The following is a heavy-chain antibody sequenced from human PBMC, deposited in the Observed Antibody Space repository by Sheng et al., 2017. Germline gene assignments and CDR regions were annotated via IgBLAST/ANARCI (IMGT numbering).Heavy chain of an antibody. CDR2: IYNGDTT. J-gene: IGHJ5*01. D-gene: IGHD5-12*01. V-gene: IGHV3-66*02. CDR1: GFTVNANY. CDR3: ARVLDGYTPGGWFDS. Sequence: DVQLVESGGAWSSRGGSLRLSCTVSGFTVNANYMAWVRQAPGKGLECVSVIYNGDTTYYADSVKGRFTISRDNFKNTLYLQMSNLRTEDTAIYFCARVLDGYTPGGWFDSWGQGALVTVS.